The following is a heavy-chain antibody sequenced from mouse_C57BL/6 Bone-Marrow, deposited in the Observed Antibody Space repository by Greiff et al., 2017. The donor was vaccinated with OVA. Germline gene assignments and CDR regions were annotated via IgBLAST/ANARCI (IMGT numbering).Heavy chain of an antibody. D-gene: IGHD2-4*01. CDR1: GYTFTDYY. V-gene: IGHV1-26*01. CDR3: ARGESYDYAFAY. CDR2: INPNNGGT. J-gene: IGHJ3*01. Sequence: VQLKQSGPELVKPGASVKISCKASGYTFTDYYMNWVKQSHGKSLEWIGDINPNNGGTSYNQKFKGKATLTVDKSSSTAYMELRSLTSEDSAVYYCARGESYDYAFAYWGQGTLVTVSA.